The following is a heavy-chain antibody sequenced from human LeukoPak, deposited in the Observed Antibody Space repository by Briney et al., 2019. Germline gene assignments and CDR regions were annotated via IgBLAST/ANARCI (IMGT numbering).Heavy chain of an antibody. Sequence: PGGSLRLSCAASGFTFSGYDMSWVRQAPGKGLEWVSGISAGGGSTYYADSVKGRFTISRDNSKNTLYLQMNSLRAEDTAVYYCAKDSCSGGSCPGTLWGQGTLVTVSS. CDR2: ISAGGGST. D-gene: IGHD2-15*01. CDR1: GFTFSGYD. J-gene: IGHJ4*02. V-gene: IGHV3-23*01. CDR3: AKDSCSGGSCPGTL.